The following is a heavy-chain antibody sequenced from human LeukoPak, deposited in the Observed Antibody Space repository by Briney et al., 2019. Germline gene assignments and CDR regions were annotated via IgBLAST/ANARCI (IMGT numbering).Heavy chain of an antibody. CDR3: VRGPRCEDFDY. J-gene: IGHJ4*02. Sequence: ASVKVSCKASGYTFTSYDINWVRQATGQGLEWMGWMNPNSGNTGYAQKFQGRVTITRNTSISTAYMELSSLRSEDTAVYYCVRGPRCEDFDYWGQRTLVTVSS. V-gene: IGHV1-8*03. CDR2: MNPNSGNT. CDR1: GYTFTSYD.